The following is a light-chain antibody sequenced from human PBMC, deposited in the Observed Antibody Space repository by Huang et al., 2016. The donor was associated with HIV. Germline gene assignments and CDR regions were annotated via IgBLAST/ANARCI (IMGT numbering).Light chain of an antibody. CDR1: QTVLYSLNKKNY. V-gene: IGKV4-1*01. J-gene: IGKJ1*01. CDR3: LQYYSVPQT. Sequence: DIVMTQSPDSLAVSPGESATINCKSSQTVLYSLNKKNYLAWFQQKPGRPPKLLIYSATRRGAGVAYRVGGSGSGTYFTLAINNLQAEDVAVYFCLQYYSVPQTFGHGTKVEIK. CDR2: SAT.